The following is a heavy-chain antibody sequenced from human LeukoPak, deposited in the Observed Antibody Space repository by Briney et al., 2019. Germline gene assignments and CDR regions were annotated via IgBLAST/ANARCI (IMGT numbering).Heavy chain of an antibody. Sequence: SETLSLTCTVSGGSISSYYWSWIRQPLGKGLEWIGYIYYSGSTNYNPSLKSRVTISVDTSKNQFSLKLSSVTAADTAVYYCARDSQYPYYFDYWGQGTLVTVSS. CDR1: GGSISSYY. V-gene: IGHV4-59*01. D-gene: IGHD4-11*01. J-gene: IGHJ4*02. CDR3: ARDSQYPYYFDY. CDR2: IYYSGST.